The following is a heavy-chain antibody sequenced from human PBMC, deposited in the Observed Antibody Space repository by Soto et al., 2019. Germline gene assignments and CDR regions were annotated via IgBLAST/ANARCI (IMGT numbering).Heavy chain of an antibody. CDR1: GGSISSYY. V-gene: IGHV4-59*01. CDR2: IYYSGST. J-gene: IGHJ6*02. Sequence: SETLSLTCTVSGGSISSYYWSWIRQPPGKGLEWIGYIYYSGSTNYNPSLKSRVTISVDTSKNQFSLKLSSVTAADTAVYYCARDLAVAGTGGMDVWGQGTTVTVSS. D-gene: IGHD6-19*01. CDR3: ARDLAVAGTGGMDV.